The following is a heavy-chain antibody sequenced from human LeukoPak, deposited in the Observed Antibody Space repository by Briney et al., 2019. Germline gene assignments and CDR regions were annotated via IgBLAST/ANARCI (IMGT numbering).Heavy chain of an antibody. Sequence: ASVKVSCKASGYTFTSYDINWVRQATGQGLEWMGWMNPNSGNTGYAQKFQGRVTMTRNTSISTAYMELSSLRSEDTAVYYCARGPDCSGGSCYSRYYYYYYMDVWGKGTTVAISS. D-gene: IGHD2-15*01. V-gene: IGHV1-8*01. CDR1: GYTFTSYD. CDR2: MNPNSGNT. J-gene: IGHJ6*03. CDR3: ARGPDCSGGSCYSRYYYYYYMDV.